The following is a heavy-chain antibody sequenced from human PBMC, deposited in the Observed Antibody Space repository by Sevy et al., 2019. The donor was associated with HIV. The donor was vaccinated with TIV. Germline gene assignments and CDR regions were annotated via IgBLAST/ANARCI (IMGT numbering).Heavy chain of an antibody. J-gene: IGHJ4*02. Sequence: GGSLRLSCAASGFTFTDYWMSWVRQTPGKGPEWVATIKQDESEKYYVDSVKGRFAISRDNGKNSVSLQMNGLRAEDTALYYCAREVGGYNWRPYYFDSWGQGTLVTVSS. CDR2: IKQDESEK. CDR1: GFTFTDYW. D-gene: IGHD5-12*01. V-gene: IGHV3-7*01. CDR3: AREVGGYNWRPYYFDS.